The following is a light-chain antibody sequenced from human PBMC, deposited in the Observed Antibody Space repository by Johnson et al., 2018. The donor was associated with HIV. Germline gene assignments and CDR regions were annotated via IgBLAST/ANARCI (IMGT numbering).Light chain of an antibody. Sequence: QSMLTQPPSVSAAPGQKVTISCSGSNSDIGENYVSWYQQVTGTAPKLLIYENDKRPSGIPDRFSGSKSGTSATLGITGLQTGDEADYYCGAWHTSLSAGGVFGTGTKVTVL. CDR2: END. V-gene: IGLV1-51*01. CDR3: GAWHTSLSAGGV. CDR1: NSDIGENY. J-gene: IGLJ1*01.